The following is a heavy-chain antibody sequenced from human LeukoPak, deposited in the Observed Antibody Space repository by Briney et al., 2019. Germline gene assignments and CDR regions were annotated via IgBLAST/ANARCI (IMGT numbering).Heavy chain of an antibody. CDR1: GFTFSSYG. CDR3: AKISGYYPSDY. Sequence: GGSLRLSCAASGFTFSSYGMHWVRQAPGKGLEWVSFIRYDGTNKYYADSVKGRFTISRDNSKNTLYLQMYSLRAEDTAVYYCAKISGYYPSDYWGQGTLVTVSS. V-gene: IGHV3-30*02. D-gene: IGHD3-22*01. J-gene: IGHJ4*02. CDR2: IRYDGTNK.